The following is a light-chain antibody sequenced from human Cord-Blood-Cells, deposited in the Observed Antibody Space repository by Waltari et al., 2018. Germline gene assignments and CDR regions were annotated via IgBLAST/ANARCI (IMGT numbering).Light chain of an antibody. V-gene: IGLV3-19*01. Sequence: SSELTQDPAVSVALGQTVRITCQGDSLRRYYASWSQQKPGQAPVLVIYGKNNRPSGIPDRFSGSSSGNTASLTITGAQAEDEADYYCNSRDSSGNRVFGGGTKLTVL. CDR3: NSRDSSGNRV. CDR2: GKN. J-gene: IGLJ3*02. CDR1: SLRRYY.